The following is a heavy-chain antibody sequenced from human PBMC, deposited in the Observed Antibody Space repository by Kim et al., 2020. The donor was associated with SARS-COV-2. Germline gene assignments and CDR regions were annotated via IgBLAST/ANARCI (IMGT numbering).Heavy chain of an antibody. J-gene: IGHJ4*02. CDR3: ARDASLHY. CDR2: IYSGGST. V-gene: IGHV3-53*01. Sequence: GGSLRLSCAASGFTVSSNYMSWVRQAPGKGPEWVSVIYSGGSTYYADSVKGRFTISRDNSKNTLYLQMNTLRAEDTAVYYCARDASLHYWGQGTLVTVSS. CDR1: GFTVSSNY.